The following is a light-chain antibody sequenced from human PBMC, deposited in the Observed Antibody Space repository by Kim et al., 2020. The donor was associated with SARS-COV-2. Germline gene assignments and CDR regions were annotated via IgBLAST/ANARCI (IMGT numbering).Light chain of an antibody. V-gene: IGLV3-19*01. CDR1: SLRNYY. Sequence: LGQTVRITGQGDSLRNYYASWYQQKPRQAPVLVIYGKNNRPSGIPDRFSGSNSGNTASLTITGAQAEDEADYNCKSRDTSDDHLGVFGGGTKLTVL. CDR3: KSRDTSDDHLGV. J-gene: IGLJ3*02. CDR2: GKN.